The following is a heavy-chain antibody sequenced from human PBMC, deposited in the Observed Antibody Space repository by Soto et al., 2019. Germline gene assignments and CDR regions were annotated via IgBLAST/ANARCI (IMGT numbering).Heavy chain of an antibody. J-gene: IGHJ3*02. V-gene: IGHV1-3*01. CDR1: GNTLTDYS. CDR2: INAGNGDT. D-gene: IGHD2-15*01. CDR3: ARDHCHGGTCFDDSFDI. Sequence: QVQFVQSGAEVKKPGASVKVSCKHSGNTLTDYSLHWVRQAPGLRLEWMGWINAGNGDTRYSQKFQGRVTITRDTSASTAYMELSSLRSEDTAVYYCARDHCHGGTCFDDSFDIWGQGTMVTVSS.